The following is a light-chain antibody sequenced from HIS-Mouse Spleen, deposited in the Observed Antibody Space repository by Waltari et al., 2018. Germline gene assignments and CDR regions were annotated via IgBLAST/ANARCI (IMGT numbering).Light chain of an antibody. CDR1: NIGSKS. V-gene: IGLV3-21*01. CDR2: DDS. J-gene: IGLJ3*02. CDR3: NSRDSSGNHVV. Sequence: SYVLTQPPSVSVAPGKTARITCGGNNIGSKSGHWYQQKPGQAPVLVVYDDSDRPSGIPERFSGSNSGNTATLTISRVEAGDEADYYCNSRDSSGNHVVFGGGTKLTVL.